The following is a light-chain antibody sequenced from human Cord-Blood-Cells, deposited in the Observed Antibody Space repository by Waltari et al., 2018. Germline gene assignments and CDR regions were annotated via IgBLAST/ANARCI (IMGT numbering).Light chain of an antibody. CDR3: SSYTSSSTVV. J-gene: IGLJ2*01. CDR1: SSDVGGYNY. CDR2: EVS. V-gene: IGLV2-14*01. Sequence: QSALTQPASVSGSPGQSITISCTGTSSDVGGYNYVSWYQHHPGKAPKLMIYEVSNRPSGVSNLFSGSKSGNTASLTISGLQAEDEADDYCSSYTSSSTVVFGGGTKLTVL.